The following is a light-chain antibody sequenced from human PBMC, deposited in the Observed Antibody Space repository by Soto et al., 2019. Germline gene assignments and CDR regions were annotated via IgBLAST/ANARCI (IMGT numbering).Light chain of an antibody. CDR3: SSYTSSSTLYV. V-gene: IGLV2-14*01. Sequence: QSVLTRPASVSGSPGQSITISCTGTSSDVGGYNYVSWYQQHPGKAPKLMIYDVSNRPSGVSNRFSGSKSGNTASLTISGLQAEDEADYYCSSYTSSSTLYVFGTGTEVTVL. CDR2: DVS. CDR1: SSDVGGYNY. J-gene: IGLJ1*01.